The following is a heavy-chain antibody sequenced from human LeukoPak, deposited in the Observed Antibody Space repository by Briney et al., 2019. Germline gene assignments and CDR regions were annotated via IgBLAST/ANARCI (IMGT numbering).Heavy chain of an antibody. CDR2: AWNDGRTT. CDR1: GFIFWKYG. CDR3: ATDGSERDIDN. J-gene: IGHJ4*02. D-gene: IGHD1-26*01. V-gene: IGHV3-33*01. Sequence: GRSLRLSCATSGFIFWKYGMHWVRQAPGKGLEWVAIAWNDGRTTHHADSVKGRFSISRDNSKNTLYLQMNSLSAEDTAVYYCATDGSERDIDNWGRGTLVTVSA.